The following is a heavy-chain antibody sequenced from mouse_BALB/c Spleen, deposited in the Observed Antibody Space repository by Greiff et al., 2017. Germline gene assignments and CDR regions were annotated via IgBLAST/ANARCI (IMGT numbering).Heavy chain of an antibody. Sequence: EVKVVESGGGLVKPGGSLKLSCAASGFTFSSYAMSWVRQSPEKRLEWVAEISSGGSYTYYPDTVTGRFTISRDNAKNTLYLEMSSLRSEDTAMYYCARDRANAMDYWGQGTSVTVSS. CDR1: GFTFSSYA. CDR2: ISSGGSYT. D-gene: IGHD3-1*01. J-gene: IGHJ4*01. V-gene: IGHV5-9-4*01. CDR3: ARDRANAMDY.